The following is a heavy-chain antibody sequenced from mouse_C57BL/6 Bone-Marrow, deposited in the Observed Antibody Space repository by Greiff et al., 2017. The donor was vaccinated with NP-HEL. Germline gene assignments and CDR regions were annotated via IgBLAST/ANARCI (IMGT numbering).Heavy chain of an antibody. D-gene: IGHD2-4*01. CDR1: GFTFSDYY. Sequence: EVHVVESGGGLVQPGSSMKLSCTASGFTFSDYYMAWVRQVPEKGLEWVANINSDGSSTYYLDSLKGRFIIPRDNAKNILYLQMSSLKSEDTATYYCAREGGLRRRTYAMDYWGQGTSVTVSS. CDR2: INSDGSST. CDR3: AREGGLRRRTYAMDY. V-gene: IGHV5-16*01. J-gene: IGHJ4*01.